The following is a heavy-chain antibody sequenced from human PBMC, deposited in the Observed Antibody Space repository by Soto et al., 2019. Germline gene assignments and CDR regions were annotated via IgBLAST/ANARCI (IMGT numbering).Heavy chain of an antibody. J-gene: IGHJ4*02. Sequence: GGSLRLSCAASGFTFSTYGMHWFRQAPGKGLEWVAFIWYDGSNEYYADSVRGRFTISRDNSKNTLFLQMNSLTAEDTAVYYCARGYNYADYWGQGTQVTVSS. CDR2: IWYDGSNE. CDR3: ARGYNYADY. V-gene: IGHV3-30*02. CDR1: GFTFSTYG. D-gene: IGHD5-18*01.